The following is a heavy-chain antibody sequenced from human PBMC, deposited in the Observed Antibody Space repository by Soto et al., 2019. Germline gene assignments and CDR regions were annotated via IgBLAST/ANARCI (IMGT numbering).Heavy chain of an antibody. V-gene: IGHV3-23*01. D-gene: IGHD1-7*01. J-gene: IGHJ4*02. Sequence: GGSLRLSCAASGFTFSSYGMTWVRQAPGKGLEWVSFSSATGAGTYYADSVKGRFTISRDNSKNTLYLQMTSLRADDTAVYYCAKDRRAGGNYGFYSDYWGQGTLVTVSS. CDR2: SSATGAGT. CDR3: AKDRRAGGNYGFYSDY. CDR1: GFTFSSYG.